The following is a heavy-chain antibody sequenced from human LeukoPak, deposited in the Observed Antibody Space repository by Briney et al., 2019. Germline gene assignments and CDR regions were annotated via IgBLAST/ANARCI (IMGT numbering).Heavy chain of an antibody. J-gene: IGHJ6*02. V-gene: IGHV3-21*01. CDR3: ARGDYGDYWYYGMDV. Sequence: GGSLRLSCAASGFTFSSYSFNWVRQVPGKGLERVSSITTTFYTYYTDSVKGRFTISRDNAKNSLYLQMISLRAEDTAVYYCARGDYGDYWYYGMDVWGQGTTVTVSS. CDR2: ITTTFYT. D-gene: IGHD4-17*01. CDR1: GFTFSSYS.